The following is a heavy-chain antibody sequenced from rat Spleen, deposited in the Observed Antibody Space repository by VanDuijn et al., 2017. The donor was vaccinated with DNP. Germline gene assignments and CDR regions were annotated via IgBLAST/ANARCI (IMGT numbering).Heavy chain of an antibody. V-gene: IGHV3-1*01. CDR1: GYSISSNY. CDR3: ARWVRYFDY. J-gene: IGHJ2*01. CDR2: ISYSGYT. D-gene: IGHD1-1*01. Sequence: EVQLQESGPGLVKPSQSLSLTCSVTGYSISSNYWGWIRKFPGSKMEWMGYISYSGYTSYNPSLKSRISITRDTSKNQFFLHLNSVTTEDTATYYCARWVRYFDYWGHGVMVTVSS.